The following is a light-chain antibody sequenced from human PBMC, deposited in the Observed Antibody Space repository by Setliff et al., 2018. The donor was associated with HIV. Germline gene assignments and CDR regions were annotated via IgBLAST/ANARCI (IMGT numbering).Light chain of an antibody. V-gene: IGLV2-14*01. Sequence: QSVLTQPASVSGSPGQSITIFCIGTISDVGGYNYVSWYQQYPGKAPKLMIYEVSNRPSGVSNRFSGSKSGNTASLTISGLQAEDEADYYCSSYTSSSTPYVFGTGTKVTVL. CDR2: EVS. J-gene: IGLJ1*01. CDR1: ISDVGGYNY. CDR3: SSYTSSSTPYV.